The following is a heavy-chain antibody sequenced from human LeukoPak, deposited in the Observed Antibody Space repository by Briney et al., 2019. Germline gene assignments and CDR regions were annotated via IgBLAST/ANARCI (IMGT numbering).Heavy chain of an antibody. CDR2: ISYDGSNK. V-gene: IGHV3-30*18. CDR3: AKEKCSGGSCHDAFDI. CDR1: GFTFSSYG. D-gene: IGHD2-15*01. Sequence: GGSLRLSCAASGFTFSSYGMHWVRQAPGKGLEWVAVISYDGSNKYYADSVKGRFTISRDNSKNTLYLQMNSLRAEDTAVYYCAKEKCSGGSCHDAFDIWGQGTMVTVSS. J-gene: IGHJ3*02.